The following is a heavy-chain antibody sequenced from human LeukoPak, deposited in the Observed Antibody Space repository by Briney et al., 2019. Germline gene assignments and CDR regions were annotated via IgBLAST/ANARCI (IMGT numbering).Heavy chain of an antibody. CDR1: GYSLGKNYY. CDR3: ARYDSRGSASTRFDY. D-gene: IGHD3-16*01. CDR2: IYGTGST. J-gene: IGHJ4*02. Sequence: SETLPLTCAVSGYSLGKNYYWGWIRQPPGKVLEWIGRIYGTGSTSYNPSLMNRVTMSVDTSKNHFSLKLTSVTAADTAVYYCARYDSRGSASTRFDYWGQGILVTISS. V-gene: IGHV4-38-2*01.